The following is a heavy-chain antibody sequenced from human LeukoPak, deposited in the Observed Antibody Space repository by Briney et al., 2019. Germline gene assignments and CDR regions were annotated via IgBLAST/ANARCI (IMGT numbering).Heavy chain of an antibody. CDR1: GFTFSSYG. CDR3: AWDDSGGYGLDY. CDR2: ISYDGSNK. J-gene: IGHJ4*02. Sequence: PGGSLRLSCAASGFTFSSYGMHWIRQAPGKGLEWVAVISYDGSNKYYADSVKGRFTISRDNSKNTLYLQMNSLRAEDTAVYYCAWDDSGGYGLDYWGQGTLVTVSS. D-gene: IGHD3-22*01. V-gene: IGHV3-30*03.